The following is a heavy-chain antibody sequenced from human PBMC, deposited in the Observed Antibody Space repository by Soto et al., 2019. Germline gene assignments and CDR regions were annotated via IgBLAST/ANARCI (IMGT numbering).Heavy chain of an antibody. V-gene: IGHV3-23*01. CDR3: ANFFQAYDGKRSGRSVSEFLLNRSSDL. Sequence: KGLEWVSAISGSGVSTYYADSVKGRFTISRDNSKNTLYLQMNSLRAEDTAVYYCANFFQAYDGKRSGRSVSEFLLNRSSDL. CDR2: ISGSGVST. J-gene: IGHJ2*01. D-gene: IGHD2-21*01.